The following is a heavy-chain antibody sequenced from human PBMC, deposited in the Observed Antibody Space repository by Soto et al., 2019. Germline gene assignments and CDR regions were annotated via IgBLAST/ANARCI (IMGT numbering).Heavy chain of an antibody. D-gene: IGHD2-15*01. Sequence: QVQLVESGGGVVQPGRSLRLSCAASGFTFSSYGMHWVRQAPGKGLEWVAVISYDGSNKYYADSVKGRFTISRDNSKNTLYLQMNSLRPDDTAVYYCAKDQLGRYCSGGSCSIYDYWGQGTLVTVSS. V-gene: IGHV3-30*18. J-gene: IGHJ4*02. CDR2: ISYDGSNK. CDR3: AKDQLGRYCSGGSCSIYDY. CDR1: GFTFSSYG.